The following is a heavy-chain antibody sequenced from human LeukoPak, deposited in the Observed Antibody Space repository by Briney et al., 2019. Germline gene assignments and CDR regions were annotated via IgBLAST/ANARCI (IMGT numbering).Heavy chain of an antibody. V-gene: IGHV4-61*02. Sequence: PSQTLSLTCTVSGGSISSGSYYWSWIRQPAGKGLEWIGRIYTSGSTNYNPSLKGRVTISVDTSKNQFSLKLSSVTAADTAVYYCARDVGSGWYQSYYFDYWGQGTLVTVSS. J-gene: IGHJ4*02. CDR2: IYTSGST. D-gene: IGHD6-19*01. CDR1: GGSISSGSYY. CDR3: ARDVGSGWYQSYYFDY.